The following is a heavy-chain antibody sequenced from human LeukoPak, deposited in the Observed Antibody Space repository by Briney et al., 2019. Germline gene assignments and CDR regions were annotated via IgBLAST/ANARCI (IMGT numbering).Heavy chain of an antibody. Sequence: GGSLRLSCAASGFTFSSYAMSWVRQAPGKGLEWVSAISGSGGSTYYADSVKGRFTTSRDNSKNTLYLQMNSLRAEDTAVYYCAKDGYCSSTSCYVYYGMDVWGQGTTVTVSS. CDR2: ISGSGGST. D-gene: IGHD2-2*01. V-gene: IGHV3-23*01. CDR3: AKDGYCSSTSCYVYYGMDV. CDR1: GFTFSSYA. J-gene: IGHJ6*02.